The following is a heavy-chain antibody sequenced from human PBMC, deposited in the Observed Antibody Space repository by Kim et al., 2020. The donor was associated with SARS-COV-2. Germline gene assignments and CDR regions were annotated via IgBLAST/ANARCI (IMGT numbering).Heavy chain of an antibody. J-gene: IGHJ4*02. Sequence: ASVKVSCKASGYTFTDYSIHWVRQAPGQGLEWLGWINAGNGNRIYSQNFQGRVTFIRDTSANTMYMELSSLRSEDTAVYYCVRAFLHPHENWGQGTLVTVSS. CDR1: GYTFTDYS. CDR2: INAGNGNR. CDR3: VRAFLHPHEN. V-gene: IGHV1-3*01.